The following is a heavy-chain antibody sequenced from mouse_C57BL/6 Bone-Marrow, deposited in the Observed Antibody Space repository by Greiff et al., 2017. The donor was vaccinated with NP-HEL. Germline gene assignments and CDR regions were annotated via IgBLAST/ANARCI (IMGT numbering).Heavy chain of an antibody. Sequence: EVQLVESGGGLVQPKGSLKLSCAASGFSFNTYAMNWVRQAPGKGLEWVARIRSKSNNYATYYADSVKDRFTISRDDSESMLYLQMNNLKTEDTAMYYCVRHLTTVVATDYYAMDYWGQGTSVTVSS. CDR1: GFSFNTYA. CDR3: VRHLTTVVATDYYAMDY. CDR2: IRSKSNNYAT. V-gene: IGHV10-1*01. J-gene: IGHJ4*01. D-gene: IGHD1-1*01.